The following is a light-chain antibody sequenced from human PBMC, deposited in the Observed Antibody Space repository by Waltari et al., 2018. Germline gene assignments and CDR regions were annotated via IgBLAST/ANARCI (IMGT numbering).Light chain of an antibody. CDR2: DAS. Sequence: DIQMTQSPSTLSASVGHRVTITCRASQTISSWLAWYQQKPGKAPNLLIYDASSLESGVPSRFSGSGSGTEFTLTISSLQPDDFAIYYCQQYNSYLRTFGGGTKVEIK. CDR3: QQYNSYLRT. V-gene: IGKV1-5*01. CDR1: QTISSW. J-gene: IGKJ4*01.